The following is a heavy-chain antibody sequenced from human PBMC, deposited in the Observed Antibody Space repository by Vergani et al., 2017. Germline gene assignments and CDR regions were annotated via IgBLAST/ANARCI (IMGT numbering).Heavy chain of an antibody. CDR1: GGSISSGSYY. J-gene: IGHJ6*02. Sequence: QVQLQESGPGLVRPSQTLSLTCTVSGGSISSGSYYWSWFRQPAGKGLEWIGRFYTGGGTTYNPSLKSRVTISVDTSKNQFSLQLSSVTAADTAVYYCARDPLCSTTGPFLLLDMDVWGQGTTVTVSS. CDR3: ARDPLCSTTGPFLLLDMDV. D-gene: IGHD2-15*01. V-gene: IGHV4-61*02. CDR2: FYTGGGT.